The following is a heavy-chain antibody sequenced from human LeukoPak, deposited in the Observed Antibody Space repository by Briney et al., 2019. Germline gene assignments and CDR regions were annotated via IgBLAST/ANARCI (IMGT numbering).Heavy chain of an antibody. D-gene: IGHD3-22*01. CDR2: IIPILGIA. Sequence: GSSVNVSCKASGGTFSSYAISWVRQAPGQGLEWMGRIIPILGIANYAQKFQGRVTITADKSTSTAYMELSSLRSEDTAVYYCAREKFDDSSGYYSPYYFDYWGQGTLVTVSS. CDR3: AREKFDDSSGYYSPYYFDY. J-gene: IGHJ4*02. V-gene: IGHV1-69*04. CDR1: GGTFSSYA.